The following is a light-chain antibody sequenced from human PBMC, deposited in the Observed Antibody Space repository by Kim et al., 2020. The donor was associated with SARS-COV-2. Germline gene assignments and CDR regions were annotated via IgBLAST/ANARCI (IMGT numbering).Light chain of an antibody. J-gene: IGLJ1*01. CDR1: SSDVGGYNY. CDR2: DVS. V-gene: IGLV2-14*04. Sequence: QSITISCTGTSSDVGGYNYVSWYQQHPGKAPKLMIYDVSKRPSGVSNRFSGSKSGNTASLTISGLQAEDEADYYCSSYTSSSTWVFGTGTKV. CDR3: SSYTSSSTWV.